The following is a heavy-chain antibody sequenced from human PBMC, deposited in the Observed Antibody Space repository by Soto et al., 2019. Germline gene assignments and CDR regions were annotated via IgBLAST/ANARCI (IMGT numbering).Heavy chain of an antibody. Sequence: QVQLVQSGAEVKKPGSSVKVSCKASGGTFSSYTISWVRQAPGQGLEWMGRIIPILGIANYAQKFQGRVTITADKSTSTAYMELSSLRSEDTAVHYCARDKRIALAGTPYYYYGMDVWGQGTTVTVSS. CDR2: IIPILGIA. CDR1: GGTFSSYT. J-gene: IGHJ6*02. CDR3: ARDKRIALAGTPYYYYGMDV. D-gene: IGHD6-19*01. V-gene: IGHV1-69*08.